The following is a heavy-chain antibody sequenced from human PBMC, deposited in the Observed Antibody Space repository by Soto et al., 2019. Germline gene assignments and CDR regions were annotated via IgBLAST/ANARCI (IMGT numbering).Heavy chain of an antibody. V-gene: IGHV1-3*01. CDR2: LNAGNGNT. CDR3: ARAGFCSTTSCSDAFDI. Sequence: QVQLVQSGAEVKKPGASVKVSCKASGYTCTNYAMRWVRHAPGQRPEWMGWLNAGNGNTKFSHRFQGRVTITRDTSANIAYMELSSLTAEDTAVYYCARAGFCSTTSCSDAFDIWGQGTMVTVSS. D-gene: IGHD2-2*01. CDR1: GYTCTNYA. J-gene: IGHJ3*02.